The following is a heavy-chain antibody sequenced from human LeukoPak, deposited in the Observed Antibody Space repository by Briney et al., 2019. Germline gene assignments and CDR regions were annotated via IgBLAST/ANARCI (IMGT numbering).Heavy chain of an antibody. CDR3: TRFVGVGATVLAVFDY. Sequence: PGGSLRLSCTASGFTFGDYAMSWVRQAPGKGLEWVGFIRSKAYGGTTEYAASVKGRFTISRDDSKSIAYLQMNSLKTEDTAVYYCTRFVGVGATVLAVFDYWSQGTLVTVSS. V-gene: IGHV3-49*04. CDR2: IRSKAYGGTT. D-gene: IGHD1-26*01. CDR1: GFTFGDYA. J-gene: IGHJ4*02.